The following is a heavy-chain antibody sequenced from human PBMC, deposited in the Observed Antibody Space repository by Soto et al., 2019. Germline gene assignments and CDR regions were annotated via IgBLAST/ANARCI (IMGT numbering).Heavy chain of an antibody. CDR3: ARLGLGGYVVY. D-gene: IGHD5-12*01. Sequence: SETLSLTCTVSGGSISSDCWSWIRQSPGEGLEYIGYIYYSGSTNYNPSLKSRVTISIDTSENQFSLKLSSVTAADTAVYYCARLGLGGYVVYWGQGTPVTVSS. CDR1: GGSISSDC. J-gene: IGHJ4*02. CDR2: IYYSGST. V-gene: IGHV4-59*08.